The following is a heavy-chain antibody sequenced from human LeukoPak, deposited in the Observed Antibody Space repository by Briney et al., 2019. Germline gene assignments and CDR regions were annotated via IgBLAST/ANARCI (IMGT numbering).Heavy chain of an antibody. D-gene: IGHD1-7*01. V-gene: IGHV4-34*01. CDR3: ARGQINSNSEYFDY. Sequence: SETLSLTCAVYGGSFSGYYWSWIRQPPGKGLEWIGEINHSGSTNYNPSLKSRVTISVDTSKNQFSLKLSSVTAADTAVYYCARGQINSNSEYFDYWGQGTLVTVSS. J-gene: IGHJ4*02. CDR1: GGSFSGYY. CDR2: INHSGST.